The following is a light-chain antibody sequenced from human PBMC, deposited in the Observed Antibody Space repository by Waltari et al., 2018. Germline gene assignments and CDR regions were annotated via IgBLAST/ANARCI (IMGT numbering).Light chain of an antibody. Sequence: QSVLTQPPSASGTPGQRVTTSCSGSSSNIGSNTVNWYQQLPGTAPKLLNYSNNQRPSGVPDRFSGSKSGTSASLAISGLQSEDEADYYCAAWDDSLNGWVFGGGTKLTVL. V-gene: IGLV1-44*01. J-gene: IGLJ3*02. CDR3: AAWDDSLNGWV. CDR2: SNN. CDR1: SSNIGSNT.